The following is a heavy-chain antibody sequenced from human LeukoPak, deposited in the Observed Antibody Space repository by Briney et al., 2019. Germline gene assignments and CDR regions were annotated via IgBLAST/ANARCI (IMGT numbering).Heavy chain of an antibody. J-gene: IGHJ3*02. Sequence: PSETLSLTCTVSGGSISSYYWSWIRQPPGKGLEWNGYIYYSGSPNYNPSLKSRVTISVDTSKNQFSLKLSSVTAADTAVYYCAGRDGYKMPPDDAFDIWGQGTMVTVSS. CDR1: GGSISSYY. V-gene: IGHV4-59*01. CDR2: IYYSGSP. CDR3: AGRDGYKMPPDDAFDI. D-gene: IGHD5-24*01.